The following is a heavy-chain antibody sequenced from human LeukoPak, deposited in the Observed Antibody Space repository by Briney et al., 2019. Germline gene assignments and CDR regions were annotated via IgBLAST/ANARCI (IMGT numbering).Heavy chain of an antibody. CDR1: VYTFIHYY. J-gene: IGHJ3*02. CDR2: SNTNSGDT. CDR3: ASKGAGYCHSTNCQGALDI. Sequence: ASVKVSCKSSVYTFIHYYMHWVRQAPGQGLEWKGWSNTNSGDTKYAQKFQGRVTMTRDTSISTAYMELNRLRSDDTAVYYCASKGAGYCHSTNCQGALDIWGQGTMVTVFS. D-gene: IGHD2-2*01. V-gene: IGHV1-2*02.